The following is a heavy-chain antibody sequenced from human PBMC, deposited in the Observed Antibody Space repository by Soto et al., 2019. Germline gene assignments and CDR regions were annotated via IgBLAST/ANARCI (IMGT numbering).Heavy chain of an antibody. CDR3: ARDNGDYVGYYYYYLDV. D-gene: IGHD4-17*01. CDR2: INPSGGST. J-gene: IGHJ6*03. CDR1: GYTFTSYY. Sequence: QVQLVQSGAEVKKPGASVKVSCKASGYTFTSYYMHWVRQAPGQGLEWLGIINPSGGSTSYAQKCQGRVTMTRDTSTSTVYMELSSLRSEDTAVYYCARDNGDYVGYYYYYLDVWGKGTTVTVSS. V-gene: IGHV1-46*03.